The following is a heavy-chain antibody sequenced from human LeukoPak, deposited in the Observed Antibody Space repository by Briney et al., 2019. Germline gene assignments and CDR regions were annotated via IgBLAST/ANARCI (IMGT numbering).Heavy chain of an antibody. D-gene: IGHD3-10*01. J-gene: IGHJ5*02. V-gene: IGHV3-20*01. CDR1: GFTFDDYG. CDR2: VSWNGGST. CDR3: ARAGEGSGSYYSNWFDP. Sequence: GGSLRLSCAASGFTFDDYGMSWVRQAPGKGLEWVSGVSWNGGSTGYADSVKGRFTISRDNAKNSLYLQMNSLRAEDTALYHCARAGEGSGSYYSNWFDPWGQGTLVTVSS.